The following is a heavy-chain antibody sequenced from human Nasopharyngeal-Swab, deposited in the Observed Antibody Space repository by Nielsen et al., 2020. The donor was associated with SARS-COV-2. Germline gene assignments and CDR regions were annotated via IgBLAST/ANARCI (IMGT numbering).Heavy chain of an antibody. D-gene: IGHD3-22*01. J-gene: IGHJ4*02. V-gene: IGHV3-23*01. CDR1: GFTFSSYA. Sequence: GGSLRLSCAASGFTFSSYAMSWVRQAQGKGLEWVSAISGSGGSTYYADSVKGRFTISRDNSKNTLYLQMNSLRAEDTAVYYCANYDSSGYLIDYWGQGTLVTVSS. CDR2: ISGSGGST. CDR3: ANYDSSGYLIDY.